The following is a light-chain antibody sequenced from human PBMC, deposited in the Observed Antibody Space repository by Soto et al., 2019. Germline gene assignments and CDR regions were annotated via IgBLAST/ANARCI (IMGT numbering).Light chain of an antibody. CDR1: QSISSW. V-gene: IGKV1-5*03. Sequence: EIKRKKSPSSLSASKRDRVTITYRASQSISSWLAWYQQKPGKAPKLLIYKASSLESGVPSRFSGSGSGTEFTLTISCLQHDDFVTYYCQQYNSYPWTFGQGSNVDTK. CDR3: QQYNSYPWT. CDR2: KAS. J-gene: IGKJ1*01.